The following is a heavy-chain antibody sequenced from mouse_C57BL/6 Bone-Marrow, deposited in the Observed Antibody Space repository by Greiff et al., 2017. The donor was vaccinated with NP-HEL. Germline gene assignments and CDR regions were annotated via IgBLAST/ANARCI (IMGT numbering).Heavy chain of an antibody. D-gene: IGHD1-1*01. Sequence: VQLVESGAELARPGASVKLSCKASGYTFTSYGISWVKQRTGQGLEWIGEIYPRSGNTYYNEKCKGKATLTADKSSSTAYMELRSLTSEDSAVYFCARMITTVVEERYFDVWGTGTTVTVSS. CDR1: GYTFTSYG. CDR3: ARMITTVVEERYFDV. V-gene: IGHV1-81*01. J-gene: IGHJ1*03. CDR2: IYPRSGNT.